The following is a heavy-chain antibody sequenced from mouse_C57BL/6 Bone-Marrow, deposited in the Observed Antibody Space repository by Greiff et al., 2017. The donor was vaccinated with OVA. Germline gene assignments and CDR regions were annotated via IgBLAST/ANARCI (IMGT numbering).Heavy chain of an antibody. CDR2: ISSGSSTI. Sequence: EVMLVESGGGLVKPAGSLKLSCAASGFTFSDYGMHWVRQAPEKGLEWVAYISSGSSTIYYADTVKGRFTISRDNAKNTLFLQMTSLRSEDTAMYYCALLAFDYWGQGTTLTVSS. CDR1: GFTFSDYG. V-gene: IGHV5-17*01. J-gene: IGHJ2*01. CDR3: ALLAFDY.